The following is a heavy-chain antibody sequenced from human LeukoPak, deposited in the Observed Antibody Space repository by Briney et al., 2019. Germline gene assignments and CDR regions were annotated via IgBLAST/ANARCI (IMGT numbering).Heavy chain of an antibody. V-gene: IGHV3-7*01. CDR1: GFTFSSYW. CDR3: ATGPGQWLVRGCSLDY. J-gene: IGHJ4*02. Sequence: GGSLRLSCAASGFTFSSYWMNWVRQAPGKGLEGVANIKQDGSEKYYVDSAKGRFTISRDNSKNTLYVQMNSLRAEDTAVYDCATGPGQWLVRGCSLDYSGQGTPLTASS. CDR2: IKQDGSEK. D-gene: IGHD6-19*01.